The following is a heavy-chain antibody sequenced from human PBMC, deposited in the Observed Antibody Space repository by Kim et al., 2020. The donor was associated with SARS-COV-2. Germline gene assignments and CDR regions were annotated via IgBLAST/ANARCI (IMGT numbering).Heavy chain of an antibody. Sequence: SETLSLTCTVSGGSISSSSYYWGWIRQPPGKGLEWIGSIYYSGSTYYNPSLKSRVTISVDTSKNQFSLKLSSVTAADTAVYYCARARYDFWSGYYRGWFDPWGQGTLVTVSS. J-gene: IGHJ5*02. CDR2: IYYSGST. CDR1: GGSISSSSYY. V-gene: IGHV4-39*07. CDR3: ARARYDFWSGYYRGWFDP. D-gene: IGHD3-3*01.